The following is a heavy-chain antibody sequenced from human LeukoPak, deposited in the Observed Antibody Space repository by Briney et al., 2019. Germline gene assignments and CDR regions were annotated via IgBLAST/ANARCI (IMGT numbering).Heavy chain of an antibody. CDR1: GYSISSGYY. CDR2: IYHSGST. J-gene: IGHJ6*03. V-gene: IGHV4-38-2*02. Sequence: PSETLSLTCTVSGYSISSGYYWGWIRQPPGKGLEWIGSIYHSGSTYYNPSLKSRVTISVDTPKNQFSLKLSSVTAADTAVYYCARAGYSSSWYSLSYYYYYYMDVWGKGTTVTVSS. D-gene: IGHD6-13*01. CDR3: ARAGYSSSWYSLSYYYYYYMDV.